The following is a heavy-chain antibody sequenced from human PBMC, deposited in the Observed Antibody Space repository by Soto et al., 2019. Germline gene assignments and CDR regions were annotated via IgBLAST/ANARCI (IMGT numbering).Heavy chain of an antibody. V-gene: IGHV1-8*01. D-gene: IGHD2-21*01. CDR3: ARGGVIRYYYYGKDV. Sequence: AASVKVSCKASGYTFTSYDINWVRQATGQGLEWMGWMNPNSGNTGYAQKFQGRVTMTRNTSISTAYMELSSLRSEDTAVYYCARGGVIRYYYYGKDVWGQGTSVTVSS. J-gene: IGHJ6*02. CDR2: MNPNSGNT. CDR1: GYTFTSYD.